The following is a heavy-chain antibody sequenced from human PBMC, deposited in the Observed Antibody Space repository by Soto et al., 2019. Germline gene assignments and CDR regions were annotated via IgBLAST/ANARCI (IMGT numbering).Heavy chain of an antibody. J-gene: IGHJ4*02. D-gene: IGHD6-13*01. CDR2: IYYSGST. CDR3: ARHEGGAAADRPLDY. V-gene: IGHV4-39*01. Sequence: QLQLQESGPGLVKPSETLSLTCTVSGGSIRSSTYYWGWIRQPPGKGLEWIGSIYYSGSTHYNPSIKSRVNMSVDTSTNQFSLKLNSVTAADTAVYYCARHEGGAAADRPLDYWGQGTLVTVSS. CDR1: GGSIRSSTYY.